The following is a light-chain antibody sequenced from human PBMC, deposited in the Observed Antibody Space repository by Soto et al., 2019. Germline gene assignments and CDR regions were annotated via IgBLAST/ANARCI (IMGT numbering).Light chain of an antibody. V-gene: IGKV3-15*01. Sequence: EIVMTQSPATLSVSPGETATLSCRASQSVGSAVAWYQHKPGQAPRLLIVAASMRATGVPGRFSGGGSGTEFTLTISSPQSEDFAVYYCQQYKNWPPLTFGGGTTVEIK. CDR2: AAS. CDR1: QSVGSA. J-gene: IGKJ4*01. CDR3: QQYKNWPPLT.